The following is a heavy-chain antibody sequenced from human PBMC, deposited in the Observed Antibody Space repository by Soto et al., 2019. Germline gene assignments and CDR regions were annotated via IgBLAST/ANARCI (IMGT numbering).Heavy chain of an antibody. V-gene: IGHV1-69*12. CDR2: ISPGIDIR. CDR1: GGTFSTYT. J-gene: IGHJ4*02. Sequence: QVQLVQSGAEVKKPGSSVKVSCKASGGTFSTYTLYWVRQAPGQGLEWMGGISPGIDIRDYAQKFQGRVTIPADEPTSTVYMQLSTLITDDRALYYCAGGMCFGGSCYLDVCGQGMLVTVSS. CDR3: AGGMCFGGSCYLDV. D-gene: IGHD2-15*01.